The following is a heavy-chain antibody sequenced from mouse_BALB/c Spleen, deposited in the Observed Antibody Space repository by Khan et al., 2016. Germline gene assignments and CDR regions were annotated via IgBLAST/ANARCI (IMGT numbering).Heavy chain of an antibody. CDR1: VYAFTSYN. D-gene: IGHD1-1*02. CDR3: ARKNSLCGNCFDY. CDR2: IDPYNGGT. Sequence: VQLQQSGPELVKPGASVKVSCKASVYAFTSYNMYWVKQSHGKSLEWIGYIDPYNGGTSYNQKFKGKATLTVDKSSSTAYMHLNSLTSEDSAVXYCARKNSLCGNCFDYWGQGTTLTVSS. V-gene: IGHV1S135*01. J-gene: IGHJ2*01.